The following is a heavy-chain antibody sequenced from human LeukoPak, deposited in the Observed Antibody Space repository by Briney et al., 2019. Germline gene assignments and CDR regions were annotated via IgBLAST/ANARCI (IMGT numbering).Heavy chain of an antibody. D-gene: IGHD3-3*01. J-gene: IGHJ4*02. V-gene: IGHV7-4-1*02. CDR2: INTNTGNP. CDR3: ARKKEDYYDFWSGYYRGYYFDY. CDR1: GYTFTSYA. Sequence: ASVKVSCKASGYTFTSYAMNWVRQAPGQGLEWMGWINTNTGNPTYAQGFTGRFVFSLDTSVSTAYLQISSLKAEDTAVYYCARKKEDYYDFWSGYYRGYYFDYWGQGTLVTVSS.